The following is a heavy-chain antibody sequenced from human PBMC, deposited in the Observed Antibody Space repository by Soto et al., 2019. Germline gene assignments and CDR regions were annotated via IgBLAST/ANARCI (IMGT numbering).Heavy chain of an antibody. CDR1: GGSISGYY. Sequence: PSETLSLTCTVPGGSISGYYWSWIRQPPGKGLEWIGYIYYSGSTNYNPSLKSRVTISVDTSRNQFSLKVKSVTAADTAVYYCARESIGGRPLDYSGHGIQVTVSS. J-gene: IGHJ4*01. V-gene: IGHV4-59*01. CDR3: ARESIGGRPLDY. D-gene: IGHD6-6*01. CDR2: IYYSGST.